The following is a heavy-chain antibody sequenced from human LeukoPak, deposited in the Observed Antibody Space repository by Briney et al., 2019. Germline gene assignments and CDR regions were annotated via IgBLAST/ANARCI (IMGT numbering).Heavy chain of an antibody. CDR1: GLTFSSYD. J-gene: IGHJ3*02. D-gene: IGHD1-1*01. V-gene: IGHV3-13*01. CDR3: VLGAYWNDDKNAFHI. Sequence: GGSLRLSCAASGLTFSSYDMHWVRHAPGKGLEWVSSIGATGDTYYAGSVKGRFTISRENAKKSLYLQMSSLRVEDTAVYFCVLGAYWNDDKNAFHIWGPGTMVTVSS. CDR2: IGATGDT.